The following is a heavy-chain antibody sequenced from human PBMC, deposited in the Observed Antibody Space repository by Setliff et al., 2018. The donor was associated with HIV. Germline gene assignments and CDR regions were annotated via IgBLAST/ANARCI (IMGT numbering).Heavy chain of an antibody. Sequence: ASVKVSCKASGYTFTSYGISWVRQAPGQGLEWMGWISVYNGNTNYAQNLQGRVTMTTDTSTSTAYMELRSLRSDDTAVYYCARAYPWGYVDYYYMDVWGKGTTVTVSS. CDR2: ISVYNGNT. J-gene: IGHJ6*03. V-gene: IGHV1-18*01. CDR1: GYTFTSYG. CDR3: ARAYPWGYVDYYYMDV. D-gene: IGHD3-16*01.